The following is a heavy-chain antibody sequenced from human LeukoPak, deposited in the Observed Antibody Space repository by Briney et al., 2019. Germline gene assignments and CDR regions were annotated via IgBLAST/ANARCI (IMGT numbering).Heavy chain of an antibody. V-gene: IGHV3-48*03. D-gene: IGHD3/OR15-3a*01. CDR1: EFTFRNYE. Sequence: PGGSLRLSCAASEFTFRNYEINWVRRAPGKGLEWVSYISSSGGDIYYADPVKGRFTISRDNAKNSVYLQMDSLRAEDTAVYYCVRVMIYYMDVWGRGTTVTVSS. J-gene: IGHJ6*03. CDR3: VRVMIYYMDV. CDR2: ISSSGGDI.